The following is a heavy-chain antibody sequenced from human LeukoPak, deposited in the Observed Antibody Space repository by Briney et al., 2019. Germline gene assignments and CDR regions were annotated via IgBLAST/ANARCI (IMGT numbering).Heavy chain of an antibody. CDR3: ARARSLPGSGSYRGAEYFQH. Sequence: ASVKVSCKASGYTFTGYYMHWVRQAPGQGLEWMGWINPNSGGTNYAQKFQGRVTMTRDTSISTAYMELSRLRSDDTAVYYCARARSLPGSGSYRGAEYFQHWGQGTLVTVSS. V-gene: IGHV1-2*02. CDR2: INPNSGGT. J-gene: IGHJ1*01. D-gene: IGHD1-26*01. CDR1: GYTFTGYY.